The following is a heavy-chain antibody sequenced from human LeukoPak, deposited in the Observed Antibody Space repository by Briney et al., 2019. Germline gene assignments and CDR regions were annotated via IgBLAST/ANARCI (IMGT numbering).Heavy chain of an antibody. J-gene: IGHJ6*01. D-gene: IGHD5-24*01. CDR1: EFSFETYW. CDR2: INEDGSEK. CDR3: ARGETMDV. V-gene: IGHV3-7*01. Sequence: GGSLRLSCVALEFSFETYWMSWVRQAPGKGPEWVANINEDGSEKHYVGSVRGRFTISRDNADNSLHLQMNSLRPEDMAVYYCARGETMDVWGKGPRSPSRQ.